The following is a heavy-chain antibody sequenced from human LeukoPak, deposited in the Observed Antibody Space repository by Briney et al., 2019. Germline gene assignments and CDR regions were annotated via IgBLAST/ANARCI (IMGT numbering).Heavy chain of an antibody. J-gene: IGHJ4*02. D-gene: IGHD5-18*01. CDR2: ISAYNGNT. CDR3: ARGEDTAMVTDY. V-gene: IGHV1-18*01. Sequence: GASVKVSCKASGYTFTRYGISWVRQAPGQGLEWMGWISAYNGNTNYAQKLQGRVTMTTDTSTSTAYMELSSLRSEDTPVYYCARGEDTAMVTDYWGQGTLVTVPS. CDR1: GYTFTRYG.